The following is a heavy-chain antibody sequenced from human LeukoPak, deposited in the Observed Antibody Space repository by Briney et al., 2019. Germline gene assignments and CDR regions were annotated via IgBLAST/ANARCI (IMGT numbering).Heavy chain of an antibody. CDR3: ARLWDSSSSLDY. Sequence: PSETLSLTCTVSGGFISSYYWTWIRQPPGEGLGLEWIGYIYYSGGTNYNPSLKSRVTISIDTSKNQVSLKLSSVTAADTAVYYCARLWDSSSSLDYWGQGTLVTVSS. J-gene: IGHJ4*02. CDR2: IYYSGGT. D-gene: IGHD6-6*01. CDR1: GGFISSYY. V-gene: IGHV4-59*08.